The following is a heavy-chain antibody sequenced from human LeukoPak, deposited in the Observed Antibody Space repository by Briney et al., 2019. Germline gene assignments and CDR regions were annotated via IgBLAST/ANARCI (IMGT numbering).Heavy chain of an antibody. CDR2: ISSSGSTI. D-gene: IGHD6-13*01. Sequence: GGSLRLSCAASGFTFSSYEMNWVRQAPGKGLEWVSYISSSGSTIYYADSVKGRFTISRDNAKNSLYLQMNSLRAEDTAVYYCARDSSSWYKHEYYFDYWGQGTLVTVSS. J-gene: IGHJ4*02. CDR1: GFTFSSYE. V-gene: IGHV3-48*03. CDR3: ARDSSSWYKHEYYFDY.